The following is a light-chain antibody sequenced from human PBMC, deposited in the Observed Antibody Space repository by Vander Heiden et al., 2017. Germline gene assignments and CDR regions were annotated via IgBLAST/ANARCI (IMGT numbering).Light chain of an antibody. CDR3: QQYNTYSLYS. V-gene: IGKV1-5*03. CDR2: KAS. Sequence: DIEMTQSTSTLSASVGDRVTITCRASQSINSWLAWHQQKPGKAPKLLIQKASTLQSGVPSRFSGSESGTEFTLTISSLQPDDFATYYCQQYNTYSLYSFGQGTKLEIK. J-gene: IGKJ2*03. CDR1: QSINSW.